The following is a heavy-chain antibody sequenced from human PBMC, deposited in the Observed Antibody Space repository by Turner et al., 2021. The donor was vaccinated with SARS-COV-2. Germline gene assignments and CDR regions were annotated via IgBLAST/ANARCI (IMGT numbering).Heavy chain of an antibody. D-gene: IGHD3-3*01. J-gene: IGHJ3*02. Sequence: EVQLVESGGGLVQPGRSLRLSCAASGFTFDDYVMHWVRQAPGKGLEWVSTISSRISYIYYADSVKGRFAISRDNAKNSLFLQMNSLRAEDTAVYYCARDFDDFWSGYYGRAFDIWGQGTMVTVSS. V-gene: IGHV3-21*01. CDR3: ARDFDDFWSGYYGRAFDI. CDR1: GFTFDDYV. CDR2: ISSRISYI.